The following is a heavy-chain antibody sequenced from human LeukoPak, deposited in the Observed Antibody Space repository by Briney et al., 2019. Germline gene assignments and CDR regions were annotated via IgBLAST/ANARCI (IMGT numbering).Heavy chain of an antibody. D-gene: IGHD2-15*01. V-gene: IGHV3-30*04. J-gene: IGHJ5*02. CDR3: ARESGYCSGGSCYSSWFDP. CDR2: ISYDGSNR. CDR1: GFTFSSYA. Sequence: GRSLRLSCAASGFTFSSYAMHWVRQAPGKGLEWVAVISYDGSNRYYADSVKGRFTISRDNSKNTLYLQMNSLRAEDTAVYYCARESGYCSGGSCYSSWFDPWGQGTLVTVSS.